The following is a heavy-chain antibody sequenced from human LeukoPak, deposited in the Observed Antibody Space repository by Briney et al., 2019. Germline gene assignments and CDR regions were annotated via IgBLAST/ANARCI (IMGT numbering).Heavy chain of an antibody. Sequence: GRSLRLSCAASGLTFRRYAMHWVRQAPGKGLEWVAVISYDGSQKYYADSVKGRFTISRDNSKNTLYLQMNSLRAEDTAVYYCAREAYGDYYFDYWGQGTPVTVSS. CDR3: AREAYGDYYFDY. V-gene: IGHV3-30-3*01. J-gene: IGHJ4*02. CDR2: ISYDGSQK. D-gene: IGHD4-17*01. CDR1: GLTFRRYA.